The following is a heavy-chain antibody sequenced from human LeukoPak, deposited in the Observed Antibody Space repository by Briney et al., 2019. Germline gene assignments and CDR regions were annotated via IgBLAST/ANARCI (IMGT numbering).Heavy chain of an antibody. CDR2: ISAYNGNT. D-gene: IGHD5-12*01. Sequence: ASVKVSCKDSGYTFTSYGNSWVRQAPGQGLEWMGWISAYNGNTNYAQKLQGRVTMTTDTSTSTAYMELRSLRSDDTAVYYCARDAKYSGYDPNWFDPWGQGTLVTVSS. CDR1: GYTFTSYG. V-gene: IGHV1-18*04. J-gene: IGHJ5*02. CDR3: ARDAKYSGYDPNWFDP.